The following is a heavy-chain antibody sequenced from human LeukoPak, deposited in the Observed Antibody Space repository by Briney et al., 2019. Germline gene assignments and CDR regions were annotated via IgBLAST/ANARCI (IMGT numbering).Heavy chain of an antibody. D-gene: IGHD3-22*01. CDR1: GYSFASFW. J-gene: IGHJ4*02. CDR2: IYPGDSDT. CDR3: ARVKNYYDSSGYVVGYFDY. V-gene: IGHV5-51*01. Sequence: GESLKISCKGSGYSFASFWIGWVRQMPGKGLEWMGIIYPGDSDTRYSPSFQGQVAISADKSISTAYLQWSSLKASDTATYYCARVKNYYDSSGYVVGYFDYWGQGTLVTVSS.